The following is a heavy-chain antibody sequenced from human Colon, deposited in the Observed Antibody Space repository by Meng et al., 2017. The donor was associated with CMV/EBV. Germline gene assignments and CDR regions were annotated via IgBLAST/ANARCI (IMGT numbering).Heavy chain of an antibody. Sequence: GESLKISCIGSGFNFDDYGMNWVRQVPGKGPEWVSVISGTGSITYYTDSVKGRFIISRDNSNLYLQMNSLRAEDTAVYFCAKIGKVDTSGWPPDSWGQGTLVTVSS. J-gene: IGHJ5*02. D-gene: IGHD6-19*01. CDR2: ISGTGSIT. CDR3: AKIGKVDTSGWPPDS. CDR1: GFNFDDYG. V-gene: IGHV3-23*01.